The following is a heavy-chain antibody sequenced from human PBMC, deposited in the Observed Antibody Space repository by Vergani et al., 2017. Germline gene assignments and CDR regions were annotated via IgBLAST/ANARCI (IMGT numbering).Heavy chain of an antibody. J-gene: IGHJ6*02. CDR2: IYYSGTT. Sequence: QLQESGPGLVKASQTLSLTCSVSGAYVGSGGYYWSWVRQRPGMGLDWIGYIYYSGTTYYNPSLESRLTISLDTSENHLSLKLTSVTAADTAVYYCAREGFYDNIRGTYRPPSYYGMGVWGQGTKVTVAS. CDR3: AREGFYDNIRGTYRPPSYYGMGV. CDR1: GAYVGSGGYY. D-gene: IGHD3-16*02. V-gene: IGHV4-31*03.